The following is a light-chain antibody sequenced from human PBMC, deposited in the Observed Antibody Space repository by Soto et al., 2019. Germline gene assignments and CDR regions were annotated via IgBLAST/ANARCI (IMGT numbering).Light chain of an antibody. CDR3: QTWGTGPLV. J-gene: IGLJ2*01. CDR1: SGHSSYA. CDR2: LNSDGSH. Sequence: QLVLTQSPSASASLGASVKLTCTLSSGHSSYAIAWHQQQPEKGPRYLMKLNSDGSHSKGDGIPDRFSGSSSGAERYLTISSLQSEDEADYYFQTWGTGPLVFGGGTKLTVL. V-gene: IGLV4-69*01.